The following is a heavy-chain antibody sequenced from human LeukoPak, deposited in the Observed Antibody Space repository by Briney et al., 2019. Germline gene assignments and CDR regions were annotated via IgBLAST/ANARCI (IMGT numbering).Heavy chain of an antibody. CDR1: GFTFSSYA. D-gene: IGHD3-16*01. CDR2: ISDNGGST. V-gene: IGHV3-23*01. J-gene: IGHJ4*02. CDR3: ARDTPFGYFDY. Sequence: GGSLRLSCTASGFTFSSYAMSWVRQAPGKGLEWVSAISDNGGSTYYADSVKGRFTISRDNAKNSLYLQMNSLRAEDTAVYYCARDTPFGYFDYWGQGTLVTVSS.